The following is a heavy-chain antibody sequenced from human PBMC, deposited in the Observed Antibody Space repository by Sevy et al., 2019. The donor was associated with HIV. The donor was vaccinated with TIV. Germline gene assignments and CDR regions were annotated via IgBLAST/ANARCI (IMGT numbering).Heavy chain of an antibody. CDR1: GGSFSGYY. Sequence: SETLSLTCAVYGGSFSGYYWSWIRQPPGKGLEWSGEINHSGSTNYNPSLKSRVTISVDTSKNQFSLKLSSVTAADTAVYYCAREGGKWYYDSSGYPYAFDIWGQGTMVTVSS. J-gene: IGHJ3*02. V-gene: IGHV4-34*01. D-gene: IGHD3-22*01. CDR3: AREGGKWYYDSSGYPYAFDI. CDR2: INHSGST.